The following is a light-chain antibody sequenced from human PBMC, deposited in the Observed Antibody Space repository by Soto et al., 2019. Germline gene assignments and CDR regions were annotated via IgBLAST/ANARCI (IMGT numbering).Light chain of an antibody. V-gene: IGKV3-20*01. Sequence: EIVLTQSPGTLSLSPGERATLSCRASQSVSSSYLAWYQQKPGQAPRLLIYGASSRATGIPDRFSGSGSGTDFTLTISRLEPEDFAVYYCQQYLNTPYTFGQGTKLEIK. CDR3: QQYLNTPYT. CDR1: QSVSSSY. J-gene: IGKJ2*01. CDR2: GAS.